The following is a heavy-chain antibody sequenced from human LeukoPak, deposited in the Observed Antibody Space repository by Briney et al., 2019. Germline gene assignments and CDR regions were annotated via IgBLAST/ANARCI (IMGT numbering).Heavy chain of an antibody. CDR1: GCSLGTYA. J-gene: IGHJ6*02. V-gene: IGHV3-30*04. D-gene: IGHD2-21*01. CDR2: ISYDGSRD. Sequence: GRSLRHSCAASGCSLGTYAMHWVRLAPGKGLEWVALISYDGSRDHYADSVKGRSTISRDNSKNTVHLQMNSLRGEDTATYYCARVVVGKTDYNYNYGMHVWGQGTTVTVSS. CDR3: ARVVVGKTDYNYNYGMHV.